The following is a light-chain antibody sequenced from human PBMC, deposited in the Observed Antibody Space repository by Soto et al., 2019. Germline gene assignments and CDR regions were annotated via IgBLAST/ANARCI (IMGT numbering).Light chain of an antibody. J-gene: IGKJ1*01. CDR3: QQYNSIPWT. Sequence: DIQMTQSPSTLSASVGDRVTITCRASQSISSWLAWYQQKPGKAPKLLIYKASSLESGVPSRFSGSGSGTEFTLTISSLQPDDFATYYCQQYNSIPWTFGQGTNVEIK. V-gene: IGKV1-5*03. CDR1: QSISSW. CDR2: KAS.